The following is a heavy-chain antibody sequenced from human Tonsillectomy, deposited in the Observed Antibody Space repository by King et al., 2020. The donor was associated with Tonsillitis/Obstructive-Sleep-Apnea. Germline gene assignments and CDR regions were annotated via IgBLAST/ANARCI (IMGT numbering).Heavy chain of an antibody. CDR2: IYPGDSDT. J-gene: IGHJ4*02. D-gene: IGHD6-13*01. V-gene: IGHV5-51*03. CDR3: ARLALKAAGTFDY. CDR1: RYSFTTYW. Sequence: QLVQSGAEVKKPGESLKISCKGSRYSFTTYWIGWVRQMPGKGLEWMGIIYPGDSDTRYTQSFQGQVTISADKSISTAYLQWSSLKASDTAMYYCARLALKAAGTFDYGGQGNLVTVSS.